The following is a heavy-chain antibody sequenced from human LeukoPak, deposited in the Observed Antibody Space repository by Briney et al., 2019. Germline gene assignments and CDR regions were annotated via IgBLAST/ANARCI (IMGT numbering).Heavy chain of an antibody. Sequence: GGSLRLSCAASGFTFSSYAMSWVRQAPGKGLEWVSAISGSGGSTYYADSVKGRFTISRDNSKNTLYLQMNSLRAEDTAVYYCANIYYDSTHPIYDIWGQGTMVTVSS. CDR3: ANIYYDSTHPIYDI. V-gene: IGHV3-23*01. J-gene: IGHJ3*02. CDR1: GFTFSSYA. CDR2: ISGSGGST. D-gene: IGHD3-22*01.